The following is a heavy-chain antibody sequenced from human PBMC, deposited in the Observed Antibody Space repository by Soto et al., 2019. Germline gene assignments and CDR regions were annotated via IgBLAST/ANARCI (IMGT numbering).Heavy chain of an antibody. CDR2: MNPNTGYT. V-gene: IGHV1-8*01. CDR3: ASGIGIAGLKTYYYGMDV. CDR1: GYTFISSE. J-gene: IGHJ6*02. Sequence: ASVKVSCKASGYTFISSEIVWVRQATGQGLEWVGLMNPNTGYTESAGKFQGRVTMTRDISINTAYLELSGLASEDTAVYYCASGIGIAGLKTYYYGMDVWGQGTTVTVSS. D-gene: IGHD6-13*01.